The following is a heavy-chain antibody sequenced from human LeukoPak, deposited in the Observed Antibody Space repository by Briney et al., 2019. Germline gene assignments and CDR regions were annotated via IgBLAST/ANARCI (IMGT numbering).Heavy chain of an antibody. CDR2: IKQDGSEK. V-gene: IGHV3-7*01. CDR1: GFTISSYW. D-gene: IGHD3-3*01. J-gene: IGHJ6*03. Sequence: GGSLRLSCAASGFTISSYWMSWVRQAPGKGLEWVANIKQDGSEKYYVDSVKGRFTISRDNAKNSLYLQVNSLRAEDTAVYYCARLNYDFWSCGWEGYYMDVWGKGTTVTVSS. CDR3: ARLNYDFWSCGWEGYYMDV.